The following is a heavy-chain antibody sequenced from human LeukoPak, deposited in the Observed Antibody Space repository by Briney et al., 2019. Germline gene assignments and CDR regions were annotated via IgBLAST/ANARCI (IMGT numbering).Heavy chain of an antibody. CDR1: GFTFSSYA. D-gene: IGHD3-16*02. Sequence: GGSLRLSCAASGFTFSSYAMSWVRQAPGKGLEWVSTISGSGGSTYHADFVKGRFTLSRDNSKNTLYLQMNSLRAEDTAVYYCSSLDAYAFDIWGQGTMVTVSS. CDR2: ISGSGGST. J-gene: IGHJ3*02. V-gene: IGHV3-23*01. CDR3: SSLDAYAFDI.